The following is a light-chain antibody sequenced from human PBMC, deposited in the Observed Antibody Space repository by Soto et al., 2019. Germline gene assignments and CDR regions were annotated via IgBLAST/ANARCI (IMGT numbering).Light chain of an antibody. V-gene: IGKV1-39*01. CDR1: QSISSY. Sequence: DIQMTQSPSSLSSSVGDVVTITCRASQSISSYVSWYQQKPGKAPKLLIYAASRLESGVPSRFSGSRSGTDFTLTISSLQPEDFATYYCQQSYSRMTFGQGTKVDIK. CDR3: QQSYSRMT. J-gene: IGKJ1*01. CDR2: AAS.